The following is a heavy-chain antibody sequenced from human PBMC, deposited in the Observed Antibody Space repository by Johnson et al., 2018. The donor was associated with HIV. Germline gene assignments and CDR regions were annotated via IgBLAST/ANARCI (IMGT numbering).Heavy chain of an antibody. CDR1: GFTVSSNY. Sequence: VQLVESGGGLVQPGGSLRLSCAASGFTVSSNYMSWVRQAPGKGLEWVSIIYSGGSTYYADSVKGRFTISRDNSKDTLYLEMNSLRDEDTAVYYCARVGQKLVPVPRGAFDIWGQGTMVTVSS. D-gene: IGHD6-6*01. CDR3: ARVGQKLVPVPRGAFDI. V-gene: IGHV3-66*02. CDR2: IYSGGST. J-gene: IGHJ3*02.